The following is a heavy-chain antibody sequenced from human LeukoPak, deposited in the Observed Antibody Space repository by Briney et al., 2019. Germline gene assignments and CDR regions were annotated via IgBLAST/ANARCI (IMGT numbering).Heavy chain of an antibody. D-gene: IGHD3-10*01. CDR1: GVLVSSSF. CDR2: LYTGGGT. Sequence: QPGGSLRLSCAVSGVLVSSSFMSWVRQAPGKGLECVSVLYTGGGTFHADSVKGRFTISRDRSKNTLYLQMNSLRAEDTAVYYCARGPYYNPSDAFDLWGQGTVVTVFS. CDR3: ARGPYYNPSDAFDL. V-gene: IGHV3-53*01. J-gene: IGHJ3*01.